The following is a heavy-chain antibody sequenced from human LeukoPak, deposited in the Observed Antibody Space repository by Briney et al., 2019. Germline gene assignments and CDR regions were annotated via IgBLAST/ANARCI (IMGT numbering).Heavy chain of an antibody. CDR2: IRYDGSNK. D-gene: IGHD2-15*01. J-gene: IGHJ5*02. CDR1: GFTFGSYG. V-gene: IGHV3-30*02. CDR3: ARDLLAGAAKDNWFDP. Sequence: GGSLRLSCAASGFTFGSYGMHWVRQAPGKGLEWVAFIRYDGSNKYYADSVKGRFTISRDNAKNSLYLQMNSLRAEDTAVYYCARDLLAGAAKDNWFDPWGQGTLVTVSS.